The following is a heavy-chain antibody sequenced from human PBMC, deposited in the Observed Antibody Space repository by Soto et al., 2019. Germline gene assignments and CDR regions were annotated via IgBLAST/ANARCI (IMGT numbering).Heavy chain of an antibody. CDR3: AKSSGWRVDS. CDR1: GFSFSTYW. D-gene: IGHD6-19*01. V-gene: IGHV3-7*01. Sequence: EVQLVESGEVLVQPGGSLRLSCAASGFSFSTYWMTWVRQAPGKGLEWVATVKHDGSEQHYVDSVKGRFTISRDNAKTSLYLGMNSLRAEDTAVDYWAKSSGWRVDSWGQGTLVTVSS. CDR2: VKHDGSEQ. J-gene: IGHJ4*02.